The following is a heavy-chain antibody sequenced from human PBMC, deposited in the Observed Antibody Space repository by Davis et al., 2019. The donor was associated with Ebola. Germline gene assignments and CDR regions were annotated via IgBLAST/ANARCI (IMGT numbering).Heavy chain of an antibody. V-gene: IGHV5-10-1*01. Sequence: GESLKISCQGSGYSFPSYWITWVRQMPGKGLEWRGRIDPSDSYTNYNPSFQGHVSISADKSLSMAYLQWSSLKASDTAMYYCASQYCSGGACYPLGSWGQGTLVTVSS. CDR3: ASQYCSGGACYPLGS. J-gene: IGHJ5*02. CDR1: GYSFPSYW. CDR2: IDPSDSYT. D-gene: IGHD2-15*01.